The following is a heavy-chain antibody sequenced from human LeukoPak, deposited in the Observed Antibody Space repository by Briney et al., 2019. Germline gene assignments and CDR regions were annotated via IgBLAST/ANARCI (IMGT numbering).Heavy chain of an antibody. CDR3: ARAFNSRYGGRYLDY. CDR1: GGFISGYY. Sequence: SETLSLTCTVSGGFISGYYWSWIRQSPGKGLEWIGYIYYNGSTSHNPSLKSRLTISVDTSKKQFSLKLSSVTAADTAVYYCARAFNSRYGGRYLDYWGQGTLVTVSS. J-gene: IGHJ4*02. CDR2: IYYNGST. D-gene: IGHD1-26*01. V-gene: IGHV4-59*01.